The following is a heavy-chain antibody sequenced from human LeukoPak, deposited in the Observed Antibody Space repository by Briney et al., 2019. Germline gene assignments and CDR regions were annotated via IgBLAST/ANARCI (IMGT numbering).Heavy chain of an antibody. Sequence: PGGSLRLSCAASGFTFSSYWMSWVRQAPGKGLEWVANIKQDGSEKYYVDSVKGRFTISRDNAKNSLYLQMNSLRAEDTAVYYCARVQRELLGYGPFTFDYWGQGTLVTVSS. CDR3: ARVQRELLGYGPFTFDY. CDR1: GFTFSSYW. CDR2: IKQDGSEK. V-gene: IGHV3-7*01. D-gene: IGHD1-26*01. J-gene: IGHJ4*02.